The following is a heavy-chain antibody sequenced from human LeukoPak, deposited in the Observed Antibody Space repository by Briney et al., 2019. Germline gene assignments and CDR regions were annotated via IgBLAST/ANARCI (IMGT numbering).Heavy chain of an antibody. CDR3: ARDPESSGWSY. V-gene: IGHV4-59*01. J-gene: IGHJ4*02. Sequence: SETLSLTCTVSGGSISSYYWSWIRQPPGQGLELIGYIYYSGSTNYNPSLKSRVTISVDTSKNQFSLKLSSVTAADTAVYYCARDPESSGWSYWGQGTLVTVSS. D-gene: IGHD6-19*01. CDR1: GGSISSYY. CDR2: IYYSGST.